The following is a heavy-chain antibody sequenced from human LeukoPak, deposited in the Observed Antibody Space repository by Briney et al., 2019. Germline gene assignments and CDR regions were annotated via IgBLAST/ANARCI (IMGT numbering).Heavy chain of an antibody. CDR3: ARERRPVPAALRFGVVYFDY. D-gene: IGHD3-3*01. CDR2: INHSGST. Sequence: SETLSLTCAVYGGSFSGYYWSWIRQPPGKGLEWIGEINHSGSTNYNPPLKSRVTISVDTSKSQFSLKLSSVTAADTAVYYCARERRPVPAALRFGVVYFDYWGQGTLVTVSS. CDR1: GGSFSGYY. J-gene: IGHJ4*02. V-gene: IGHV4-34*01.